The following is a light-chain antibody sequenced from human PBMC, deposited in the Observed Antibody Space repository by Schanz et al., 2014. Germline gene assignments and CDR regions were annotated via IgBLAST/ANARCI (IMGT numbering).Light chain of an antibody. CDR2: EVS. V-gene: IGLV2-8*01. Sequence: QSALIQPPSVSGSPGQSITISCTGTSSDVGSYKLVSWYQQHPGKAPKLMIYEVSKRPSGVPDRFSGSKSGNTASLTVSGLQAEDEADYYCASWDDSLNARVFGGGTKVTVL. CDR3: ASWDDSLNARV. CDR1: SSDVGSYKL. J-gene: IGLJ3*02.